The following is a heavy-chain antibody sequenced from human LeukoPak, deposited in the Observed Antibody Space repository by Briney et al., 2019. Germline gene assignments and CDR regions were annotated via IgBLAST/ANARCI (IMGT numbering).Heavy chain of an antibody. CDR3: ARNAFVDCSTTSCYNDY. V-gene: IGHV3-7*01. CDR2: IKQDGTEK. D-gene: IGHD2-2*02. CDR1: GFTFTTYW. J-gene: IGHJ4*02. Sequence: GGSLRLSCAASGFTFTTYWMSWVRQAPGKGLEWVANIKQDGTEKYYVDSVKGRFTISRDNAKNSLYLQMNSLRAEDTAVYYCARNAFVDCSTTSCYNDYWGQATLVTVSS.